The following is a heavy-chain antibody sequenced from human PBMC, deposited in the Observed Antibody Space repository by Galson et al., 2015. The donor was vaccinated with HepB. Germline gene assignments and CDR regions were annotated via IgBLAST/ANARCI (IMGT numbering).Heavy chain of an antibody. Sequence: SLRLSCAASGFTFSSYGMHWVRQAPGKGLEWVAVIWYDGSNKYYADSVKGRFTISRDNSKNTLYLQMNSLRAEDTAVYYCARESVFGVVGYFDLWGRGTLVTVSS. D-gene: IGHD3-3*01. V-gene: IGHV3-33*01. CDR3: ARESVFGVVGYFDL. CDR2: IWYDGSNK. J-gene: IGHJ2*01. CDR1: GFTFSSYG.